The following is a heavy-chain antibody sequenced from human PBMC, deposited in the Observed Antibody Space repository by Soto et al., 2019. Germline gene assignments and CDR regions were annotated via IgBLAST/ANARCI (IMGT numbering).Heavy chain of an antibody. CDR2: ISSSGSTI. V-gene: IGHV3-48*03. CDR3: ARDARLQRISLLDY. CDR1: GFTFGSYE. Sequence: PGGSLRLSCAASGFTFGSYEMNWVRQAPGKGLEWVSYISSSGSTIYYADSVKGRFAISRDNAKNSLYLQMNSLRAEDTAVYYCARDARLQRISLLDYWGQGTLVTVSS. D-gene: IGHD6-25*01. J-gene: IGHJ4*02.